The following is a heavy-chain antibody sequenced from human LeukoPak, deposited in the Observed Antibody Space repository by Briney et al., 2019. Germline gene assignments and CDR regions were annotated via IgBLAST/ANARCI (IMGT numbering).Heavy chain of an antibody. CDR2: INHSGST. D-gene: IGHD3-3*01. CDR1: GGSFSGYY. Sequence: SETLSLTCAVYGGSFSGYYWSWIRQPPGKGLELIGEINHSGSTNYNPSLKSRVTISVDTSKNQFSLKLSSVTAADTAVYYCARGAAITIFGVVTSTRFDYWGQGTLVTVSS. CDR3: ARGAAITIFGVVTSTRFDY. V-gene: IGHV4-34*01. J-gene: IGHJ4*02.